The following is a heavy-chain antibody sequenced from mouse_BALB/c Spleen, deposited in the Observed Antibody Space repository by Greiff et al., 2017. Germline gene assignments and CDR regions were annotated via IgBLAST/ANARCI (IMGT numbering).Heavy chain of an antibody. Sequence: VQLKESGPELVKPGASVKVSCKASGYAFTSYNMYWVKQSHGKSLEWIGYIDPYNGGTSYNQKFKGKATLTVDKSSSTAYMHLNSLTSEDSAVYYCARPSYYGSSYWYFDVWGAGTTVTVSS. J-gene: IGHJ1*01. CDR2: IDPYNGGT. CDR3: ARPSYYGSSYWYFDV. CDR1: GYAFTSYN. D-gene: IGHD1-1*01. V-gene: IGHV1S135*01.